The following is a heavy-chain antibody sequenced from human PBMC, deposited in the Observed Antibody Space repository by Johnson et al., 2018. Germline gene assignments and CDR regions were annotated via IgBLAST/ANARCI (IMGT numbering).Heavy chain of an antibody. CDR1: GFTFSNHW. V-gene: IGHV3-74*03. J-gene: IGHJ4*02. Sequence: VQLQESGEALVQPGGSLRLSCAASGFTFSNHWMHWFRQVPGKGLVWVSRINNDGSTTMYADSVLGRFTISRDNAKNTLYLQMNSVRAGDTAVYYWSRQDSSYYSTFHYWGQGILVTVSS. CDR3: SRQDSSYYSTFHY. D-gene: IGHD3-3*01. CDR2: INNDGSTT.